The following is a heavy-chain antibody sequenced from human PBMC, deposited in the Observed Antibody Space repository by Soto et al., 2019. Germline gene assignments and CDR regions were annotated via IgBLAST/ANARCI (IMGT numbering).Heavy chain of an antibody. CDR3: GRCEQQLVR. D-gene: IGHD6-13*01. V-gene: IGHV1-8*01. J-gene: IGHJ4*02. CDR1: GYTITSYD. CDR2: MNPNSGNT. Sequence: ASVKVSCKASGYTITSYDINWVRQATGQGLGWMGWMNPNSGNTGYAQKFQGRVTMTRNTSISTAYMELSSLRSEDAAVYYCGRCEQQLVRWGQGTLVTVSS.